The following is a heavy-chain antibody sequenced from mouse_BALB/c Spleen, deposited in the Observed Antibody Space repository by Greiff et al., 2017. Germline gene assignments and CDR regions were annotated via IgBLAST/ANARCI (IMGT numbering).Heavy chain of an antibody. Sequence: ESGPGLVKPSQSLSLTCSVTGYSITSGYYWNWIRQFPGNKLEWMGYISYDGSNNYNPSLKNRISITRDTSKNQFFLKLNSVTTEDTATYYCARGNEDWFAYWGQGTLVTVSA. CDR3: ARGNEDWFAY. CDR2: ISYDGSN. J-gene: IGHJ3*01. CDR1: GYSITSGYY. V-gene: IGHV3-6*02.